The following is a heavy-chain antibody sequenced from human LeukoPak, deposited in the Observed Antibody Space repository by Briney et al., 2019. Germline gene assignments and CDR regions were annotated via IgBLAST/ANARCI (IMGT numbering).Heavy chain of an antibody. CDR3: ARAIRTGLGIGSFDG. CDR1: GYSISNGYF. D-gene: IGHD7-27*01. CDR2: IYHSGSI. Sequence: KASETLSLTCTVSGYSISNGYFWGWIRQPPGKGLECIGTIYHSGSIYYNPSLKGRVTISVDTSKNQFSLKLNSLTAADTAVYYCARAIRTGLGIGSFDGWGQGTLVTVSS. V-gene: IGHV4-38-2*02. J-gene: IGHJ4*02.